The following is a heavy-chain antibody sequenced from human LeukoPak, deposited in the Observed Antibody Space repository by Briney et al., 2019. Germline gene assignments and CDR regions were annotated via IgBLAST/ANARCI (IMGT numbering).Heavy chain of an antibody. CDR2: IKQDGSEK. J-gene: IGHJ6*03. Sequence: GGSLRLSCAASGFTFSSYWMSWVRQAPGKGLEWVANIKQDGSEKYYVDSVKGRFTIFRDNAKNSLNLQMNSLRAEDTAVYYCARDRREIKLWPREYYYYYMDVWGKGTTVTISS. D-gene: IGHD5-18*01. CDR3: ARDRREIKLWPREYYYYYMDV. CDR1: GFTFSSYW. V-gene: IGHV3-7*01.